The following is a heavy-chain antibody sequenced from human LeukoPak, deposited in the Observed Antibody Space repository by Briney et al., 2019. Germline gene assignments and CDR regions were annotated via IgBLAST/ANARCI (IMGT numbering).Heavy chain of an antibody. CDR2: FDPENGEA. CDR1: GITLSELS. Sequence: ASVKVACKVSGITLSELSMHWVRQAPGKGPEWMGHFDPENGEAIYAQNFQGSVTMTADITVDTAYMELSSLRSEDTAMYYWARGRRRRDGYNWIGAYYYYMDVWGKGTTVTISS. J-gene: IGHJ6*03. D-gene: IGHD5-24*01. CDR3: ARGRRRRDGYNWIGAYYYYMDV. V-gene: IGHV1-24*01.